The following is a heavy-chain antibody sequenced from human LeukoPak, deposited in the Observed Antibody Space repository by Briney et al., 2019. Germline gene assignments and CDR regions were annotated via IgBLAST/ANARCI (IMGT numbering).Heavy chain of an antibody. CDR1: GFIFSSHW. CDR2: IKEDGSVK. D-gene: IGHD6-19*01. Sequence: PGGSLRRSCTASGFIFSSHWMTWVRQSPGKGLEWVANIKEDGSVKYYVDSVKGRFTISRDNTKNALYLQMNSLRADDTAVYFCARDSTWLLDYWGQGTLITVSS. CDR3: ARDSTWLLDY. V-gene: IGHV3-7*03. J-gene: IGHJ4*02.